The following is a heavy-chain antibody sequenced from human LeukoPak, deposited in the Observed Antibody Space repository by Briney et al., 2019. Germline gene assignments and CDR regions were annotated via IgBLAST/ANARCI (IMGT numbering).Heavy chain of an antibody. V-gene: IGHV4-39*07. Sequence: GSLRLSCAVSGFRINNHWMTWVRQAPGKGLEWVGSTYTNGRTFYNPSLASRLTTSVDTSTNQISLRLTSATVADTAVFYCAAGKDVLGSPVGAFDIWGQGTMVSVSS. CDR2: TYTNGRT. J-gene: IGHJ3*02. D-gene: IGHD2-8*01. CDR3: AAGKDVLGSPVGAFDI. CDR1: GFRINNH.